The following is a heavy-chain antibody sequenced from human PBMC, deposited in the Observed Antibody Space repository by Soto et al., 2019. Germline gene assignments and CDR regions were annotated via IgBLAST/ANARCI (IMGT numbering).Heavy chain of an antibody. D-gene: IGHD6-6*01. J-gene: IGHJ5*02. CDR3: ARAEQLVLFDP. V-gene: IGHV4-34*01. CDR2: INHSGST. CDR1: GGSFSGYY. Sequence: SETLSLTCAVYGGSFSGYYWSWIRQPPGKGLEWIGEINHSGSTNYNPSLKSRVTISVDTSKNQFSLKLSSVTAADTAVYYCARAEQLVLFDPWGQGTLVTVSS.